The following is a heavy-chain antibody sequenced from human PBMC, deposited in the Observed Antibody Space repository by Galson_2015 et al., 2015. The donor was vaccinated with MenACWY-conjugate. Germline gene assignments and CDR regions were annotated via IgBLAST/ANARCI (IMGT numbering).Heavy chain of an antibody. D-gene: IGHD4/OR15-4a*01. J-gene: IGHJ4*02. V-gene: IGHV3-48*04. CDR3: ARDAYGAYHGLDY. Sequence: SLRLSCAASGFTFSDFNINWVRQAPGKGLEWVSSISSDTTSTHYADSVKGRFTISRDNAKSSLYLQLNSLRADDTAVYYCARDAYGAYHGLDYWGQGTLVTVSS. CDR2: ISSDTTST. CDR1: GFTFSDFN.